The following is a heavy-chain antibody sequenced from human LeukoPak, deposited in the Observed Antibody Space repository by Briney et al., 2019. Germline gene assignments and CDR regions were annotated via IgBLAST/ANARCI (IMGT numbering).Heavy chain of an antibody. CDR3: ARDPLPFAVVYNWFDP. V-gene: IGHV1-46*01. CDR1: GFTFASFY. J-gene: IGHJ5*02. Sequence: ASVRVSCKASGFTFASFYIHWVRQAPGQGLEWMGIINPSDGSTNYAQKFQGRVSMTRDPSTSTVYMDLNSLRSEDTAVYYCARDPLPFAVVYNWFDPWGQGTLVTV. D-gene: IGHD2-21*01. CDR2: INPSDGST.